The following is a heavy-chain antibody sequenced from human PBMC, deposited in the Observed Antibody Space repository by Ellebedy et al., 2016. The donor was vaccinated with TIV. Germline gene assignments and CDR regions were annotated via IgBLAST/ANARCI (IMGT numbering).Heavy chain of an antibody. J-gene: IGHJ5*02. CDR2: ILPSVNT. V-gene: IGHV4-4*07. D-gene: IGHD3-22*01. Sequence: MPSETLSLTCSVSGASISSYYWSWIRQPAGKGLEWIWRILPSVNTNSNPSLKSRFTMSVDTSKNQFSLRLSPVTAADTAMYYCARDREENDSFMGIDPWGQGTLVIVSS. CDR1: GASISSYY. CDR3: ARDREENDSFMGIDP.